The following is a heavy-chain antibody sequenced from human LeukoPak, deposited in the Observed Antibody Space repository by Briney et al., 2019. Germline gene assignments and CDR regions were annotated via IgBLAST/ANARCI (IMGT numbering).Heavy chain of an antibody. V-gene: IGHV1-18*01. J-gene: IGHJ5*02. CDR2: ISGYNGNT. CDR3: ARMAYDILTGYFQPNWCYP. CDR1: GYTFSNYG. D-gene: IGHD3-9*01. Sequence: ASVKVSCKASGYTFSNYGISWVRQAPGQGLEWMGWISGYNGNTENAQKFQARVTMTTDTSTSTAYMELRSLRSDDTAVYYCARMAYDILTGYFQPNWCYPWGQGTLVTVSS.